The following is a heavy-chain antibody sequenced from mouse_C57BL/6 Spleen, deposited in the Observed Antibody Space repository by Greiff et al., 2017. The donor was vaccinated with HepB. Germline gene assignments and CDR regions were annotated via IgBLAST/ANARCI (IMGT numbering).Heavy chain of an antibody. CDR1: GYTFTDYY. Sequence: EVQLQQSGPELVKPGASVKISCKASGYTFTDYYMNWVKQSHGKSLEWIGDINPNNGGTSYNQKFKGKATLTVDKSSSTAYMERRSLTSEDSAVYYCARYYDGYYLYYFDYWGQGTTLTVSS. J-gene: IGHJ2*01. CDR2: INPNNGGT. D-gene: IGHD2-3*01. V-gene: IGHV1-26*01. CDR3: ARYYDGYYLYYFDY.